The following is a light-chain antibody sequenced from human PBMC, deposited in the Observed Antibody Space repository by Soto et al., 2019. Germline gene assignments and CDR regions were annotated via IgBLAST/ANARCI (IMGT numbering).Light chain of an antibody. V-gene: IGKV3-15*01. Sequence: EILLTQSPATLPVSPGERATLSFRSSQSVGSNLAWFQQKPGQAPRLLIYGSSTRATGVPARFSGSGSGADFTLTISNLQSEDFAVYYCQQCTNWPPITFGQGTRLEIK. J-gene: IGKJ5*01. CDR3: QQCTNWPPIT. CDR1: QSVGSN. CDR2: GSS.